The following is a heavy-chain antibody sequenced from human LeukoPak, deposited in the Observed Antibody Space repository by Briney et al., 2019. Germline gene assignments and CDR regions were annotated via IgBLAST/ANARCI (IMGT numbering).Heavy chain of an antibody. J-gene: IGHJ4*02. V-gene: IGHV3-15*01. D-gene: IGHD6-13*01. CDR1: GFTLSYAW. Sequence: GGSLRLSCAASGFTLSYAWMSWVRQAPGKGLEWVGLIKSKTDGGTTDYAAPVKGRFTISRDDSENTLYLQMNTLKTEDTAVYYCTTTITTAGFDYWGQGTLVTVSS. CDR3: TTTITTAGFDY. CDR2: IKSKTDGGTT.